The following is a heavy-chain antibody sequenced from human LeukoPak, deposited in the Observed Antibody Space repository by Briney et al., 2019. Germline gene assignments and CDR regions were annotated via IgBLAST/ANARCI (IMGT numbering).Heavy chain of an antibody. Sequence: GGSLRLSCAASGFTFSSYAMSWVRQAPGKGLEWVSAISGSGGSTYYADSVKGRFTISRDNSKNTLYPQMNSLRAEDTAVYYCARGVQSGSYFTWIWYFDLWGRGTLVTVSS. CDR3: ARGVQSGSYFTWIWYFDL. CDR1: GFTFSSYA. D-gene: IGHD1-26*01. CDR2: ISGSGGST. V-gene: IGHV3-23*01. J-gene: IGHJ2*01.